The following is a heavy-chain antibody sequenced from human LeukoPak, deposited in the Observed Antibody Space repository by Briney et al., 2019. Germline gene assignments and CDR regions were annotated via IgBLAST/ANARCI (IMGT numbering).Heavy chain of an antibody. Sequence: ASVKVSCKASGYTFTGYYMHWVRQAPGQGLEWMGWINPNSGGTNYAQKFQGRVTTTRDTSISTAYMELSRLRSDDTAVYYCARVAAAGYYYYMDVWGKGTTVTISS. V-gene: IGHV1-2*02. J-gene: IGHJ6*03. CDR1: GYTFTGYY. D-gene: IGHD6-13*01. CDR3: ARVAAAGYYYYMDV. CDR2: INPNSGGT.